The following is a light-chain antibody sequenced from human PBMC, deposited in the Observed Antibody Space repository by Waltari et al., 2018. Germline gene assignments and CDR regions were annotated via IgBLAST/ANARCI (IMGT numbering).Light chain of an antibody. CDR2: EVS. J-gene: IGKJ2*01. CDR1: QSLLHSDGRTY. V-gene: IGKV2-29*02. Sequence: DITVTQTPLSLSVTPGQSATISCKSSQSLLHSDGRTYLYWYLQRPGRSPQLLMYEVSSRFSGGPERFSGSGSGTDFTLKIRRVEAEDVGIYFCMQGIYLPYTFGQGTRLETK. CDR3: MQGIYLPYT.